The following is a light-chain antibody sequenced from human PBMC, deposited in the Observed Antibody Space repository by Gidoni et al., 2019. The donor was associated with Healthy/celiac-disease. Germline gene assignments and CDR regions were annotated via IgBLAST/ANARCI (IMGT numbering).Light chain of an antibody. J-gene: IGLJ2*01. CDR2: DDS. CDR3: QVWDNTSARVL. V-gene: IGLV3-21*03. Sequence: SYVLTQPLSVSVAPGKTAKITCGGNNIGSKSVHWYQQKPGQAPVLVVYDDSDRPSGIPERFSGSNSGNTATLTISRVGAGDEADYYCQVWDNTSARVLFGGGTKLTVL. CDR1: NIGSKS.